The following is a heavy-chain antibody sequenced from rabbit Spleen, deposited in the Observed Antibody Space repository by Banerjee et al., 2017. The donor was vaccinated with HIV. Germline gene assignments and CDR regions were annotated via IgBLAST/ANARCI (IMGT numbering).Heavy chain of an antibody. CDR2: VYTGSSGNT. V-gene: IGHV1S45*01. J-gene: IGHJ4*01. Sequence: QEQVVESRGGLVQPEGSLTLTCTASGFSLSASDFIYWVRQAPGKGLEWIACVYTGSSGNTYYASWAKGRFAISKTSSTTVTLQMTSLTVADTATYFCARDTGYGDFGYAAMWGPGTLVTVS. CDR1: GFSLSASDF. D-gene: IGHD2-1*01. CDR3: ARDTGYGDFGYAAM.